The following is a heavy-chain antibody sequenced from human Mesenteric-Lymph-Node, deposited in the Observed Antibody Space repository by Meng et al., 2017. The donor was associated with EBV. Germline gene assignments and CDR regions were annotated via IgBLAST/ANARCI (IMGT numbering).Heavy chain of an antibody. CDR1: GFADSAGCGG. Sequence: QPTVQRTVPMLVEPHQALTLSCALTGFADSAGCGGVALNRQRQGKALGWLVVMYWDDDKRYSPSLNSRLRVTNDTSKNQMVLTMTDMDPVDTGTDYCAQSLGGYSLDYNYFDPWGQGTLVTVSS. CDR3: AQSLGGYSLDYNYFDP. D-gene: IGHD5-18*01. J-gene: IGHJ5*02. V-gene: IGHV2-5*02. CDR2: MYWDDDK.